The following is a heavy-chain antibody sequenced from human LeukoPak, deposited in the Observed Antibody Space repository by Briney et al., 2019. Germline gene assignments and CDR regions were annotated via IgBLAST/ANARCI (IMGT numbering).Heavy chain of an antibody. J-gene: IGHJ5*02. CDR2: IWYDGSNK. CDR1: GFTFNFG. CDR3: ARDRSVLWFDP. Sequence: GRSLRLFCVASGFTFNFGMHWVRQAPGKGLEWVAVIWYDGSNKYYADSVKGRFAISRDDSKNTLYLQMNSLRVEDTAVYYCARDRSVLWFDPWGQGTLVTVSS. D-gene: IGHD3-10*02. V-gene: IGHV3-33*01.